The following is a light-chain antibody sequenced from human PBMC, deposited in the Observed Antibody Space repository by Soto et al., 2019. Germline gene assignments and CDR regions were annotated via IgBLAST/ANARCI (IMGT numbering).Light chain of an antibody. V-gene: IGKV3-15*01. CDR3: QHYNNWPPYT. Sequence: EIVMTQSPANLSVSPGERATLSCRASQSVSSSLAWYQQRPGQAPRLLIYGASTRATGIPARFSGSGSGTEFTLTISSLQSEDFAVYYCQHYNNWPPYTFGQGTKLEIK. CDR1: QSVSSS. J-gene: IGKJ2*01. CDR2: GAS.